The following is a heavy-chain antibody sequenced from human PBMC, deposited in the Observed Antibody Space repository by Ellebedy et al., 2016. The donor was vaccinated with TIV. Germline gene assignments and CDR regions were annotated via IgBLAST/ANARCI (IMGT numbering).Heavy chain of an antibody. J-gene: IGHJ4*02. V-gene: IGHV3-66*01. CDR2: IYSGGSA. CDR3: ARVLGSSVWPSLPNDY. Sequence: GGSLRLSCAASGFTVSSNYMSWVRQAPGKGLEWVSVIYSGGSAYYADSVKGRFTISRDNSKNTLDLQMDSLRAEDTAVYYCARVLGSSVWPSLPNDYWGQGILVTVSS. CDR1: GFTVSSNY. D-gene: IGHD6-19*01.